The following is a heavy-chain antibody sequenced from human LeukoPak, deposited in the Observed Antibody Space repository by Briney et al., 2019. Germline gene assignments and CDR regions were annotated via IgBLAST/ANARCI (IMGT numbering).Heavy chain of an antibody. Sequence: GGSLRLSCAASGFTFSDYYMSWIRKAPGKGLEWVSYISSSGSTIYYADSVKGRFTISRDNAKNSLYLQMNSLRAEDTAVYYCARTLVDTGSTYYYYGMDVWGQGTTVTVSS. CDR1: GFTFSDYY. V-gene: IGHV3-11*01. D-gene: IGHD5-18*01. CDR3: ARTLVDTGSTYYYYGMDV. CDR2: ISSSGSTI. J-gene: IGHJ6*02.